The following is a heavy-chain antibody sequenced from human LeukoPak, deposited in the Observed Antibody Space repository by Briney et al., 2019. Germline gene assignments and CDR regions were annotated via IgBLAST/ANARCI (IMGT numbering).Heavy chain of an antibody. D-gene: IGHD6-13*01. Sequence: SETLSLTCTVSGGSISSTSYYWSWIRQPPGKGLEWIGHIHYTGSTNYNPSLKSRVTISVDTSKNQFSLKLNSVTAADTAVYYCARREYSSWYEDHWGQGTLVTVSS. CDR3: ARREYSSWYEDH. V-gene: IGHV4-61*05. CDR2: IHYTGST. CDR1: GGSISSTSYY. J-gene: IGHJ4*02.